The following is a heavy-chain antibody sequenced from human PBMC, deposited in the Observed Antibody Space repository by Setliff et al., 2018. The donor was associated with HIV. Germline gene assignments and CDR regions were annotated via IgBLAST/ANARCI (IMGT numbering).Heavy chain of an antibody. CDR1: GFSLSNARMG. V-gene: IGHV2-26*01. Sequence: ESGPTLVNPTETLTLTCTVSGFSLSNARMGVSWIRQPPGKALEWLAHIFSNDEKSYNTSLKSRLTISRDTSKSQVVLTMTKMDPVDTATYYCARIWSDNYGYPDSFDYWGKGTLVTVSS. CDR2: IFSNDEK. D-gene: IGHD5-18*01. CDR3: ARIWSDNYGYPDSFDY. J-gene: IGHJ4*02.